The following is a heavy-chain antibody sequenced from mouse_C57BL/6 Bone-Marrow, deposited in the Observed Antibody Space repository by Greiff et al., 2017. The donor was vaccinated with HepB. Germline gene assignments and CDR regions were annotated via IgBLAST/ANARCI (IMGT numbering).Heavy chain of an antibody. V-gene: IGHV2-2*01. J-gene: IGHJ3*01. CDR1: GFSLTSYG. D-gene: IGHD1-1*01. CDR2: IWSGGST. CDR3: ARPNYYGSSYGWFAY. Sequence: VQLQQSGPGLVQPSQSLSITCTVSGFSLTSYGVHWVRQSPGKGLEWLGVIWSGGSTDYNAAFISRLSLSKDNSKSQVFFKMNSLQADDTAIYYCARPNYYGSSYGWFAYWGQGTLVTVSA.